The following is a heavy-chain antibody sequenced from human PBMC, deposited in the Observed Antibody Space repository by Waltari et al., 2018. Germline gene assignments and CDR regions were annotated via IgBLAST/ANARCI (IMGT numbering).Heavy chain of an antibody. V-gene: IGHV4-39*07. CDR3: ARDQWELHFDY. CDR2: IYYSGST. J-gene: IGHJ4*02. D-gene: IGHD1-26*01. Sequence: QLQLQESGPGLVKPSETLSLTCTVSGGSISSSSYYWGWIRQPPGKGLEWIGSIYYSGSTYYNPSLKSRVTISVDTSKNQFSLKLSSVTAADTAVYYCARDQWELHFDYWGQGTLVTVSS. CDR1: GGSISSSSYY.